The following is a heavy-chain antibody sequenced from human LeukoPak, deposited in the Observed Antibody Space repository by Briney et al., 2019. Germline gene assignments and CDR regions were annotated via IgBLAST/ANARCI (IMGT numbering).Heavy chain of an antibody. CDR1: GYSFTSYW. V-gene: IGHV5-51*01. CDR2: IYPGDSDT. D-gene: IGHD3-22*01. Sequence: GESLKISCKGSGYSFTSYWIGWVRQMPGKGLEWMGIIYPGDSDTRYSPSFQGQVTISADKSISTAYLQWSSLKASDTAMYYCARLTLTYYYDSSVRYFDYWGQGTLVTVSS. CDR3: ARLTLTYYYDSSVRYFDY. J-gene: IGHJ4*02.